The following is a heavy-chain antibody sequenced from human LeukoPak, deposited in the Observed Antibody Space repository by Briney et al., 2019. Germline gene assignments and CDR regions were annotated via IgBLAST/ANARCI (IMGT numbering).Heavy chain of an antibody. CDR1: GYSISSGYY. V-gene: IGHV4-38-2*02. CDR2: IYHSGST. D-gene: IGHD6-13*01. J-gene: IGHJ3*02. CDR3: ARPDSIAAADDAFDI. Sequence: SETLSLTCTVSGYSISSGYYWGWIRQPPGKGLEWIGSIYHSGSTYYNPSLKSRVTISVDTSKNQFSLKLSSVTAADTAVYYCARPDSIAAADDAFDIWGQGTMVTVSS.